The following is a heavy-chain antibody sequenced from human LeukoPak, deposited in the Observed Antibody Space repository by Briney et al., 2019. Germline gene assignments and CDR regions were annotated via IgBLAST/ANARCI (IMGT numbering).Heavy chain of an antibody. Sequence: SEALSLTCTVSGYSISSGYYWGWIRPPPGKGLEWIGSIYHSGSTYYNPSLKSRVTISVDTSKNQFSLKLSSVTAADTAVYYCARSLGRKAWYFDLWGRGTLVTVSS. D-gene: IGHD1-26*01. CDR3: ARSLGRKAWYFDL. J-gene: IGHJ2*01. V-gene: IGHV4-38-2*02. CDR1: GYSISSGYY. CDR2: IYHSGST.